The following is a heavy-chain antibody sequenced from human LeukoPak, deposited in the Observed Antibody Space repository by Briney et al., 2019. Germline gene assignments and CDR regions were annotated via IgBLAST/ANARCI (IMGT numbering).Heavy chain of an antibody. V-gene: IGHV3-74*01. CDR1: GFSFSTYW. D-gene: IGHD7-27*01. J-gene: IGHJ2*01. CDR2: IKSDGSST. CDR3: ARGGVNWGFWYFDL. Sequence: PAGSLRLSCAASGFSFSTYWMHWVRQVPGKGPVWVSRIKSDGSSTSYADSVKGRFTISRDNANNTLYMQMNSLRAEDTAVYYCARGGVNWGFWYFDLWGRGTLVTV.